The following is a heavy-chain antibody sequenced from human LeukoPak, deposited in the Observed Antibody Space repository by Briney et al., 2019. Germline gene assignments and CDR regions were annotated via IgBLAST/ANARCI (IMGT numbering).Heavy chain of an antibody. CDR1: GGSISSYY. V-gene: IGHV4-59*12. CDR2: IYYSGST. D-gene: IGHD1-26*01. J-gene: IGHJ5*02. Sequence: SETLSLTCTVSGGSISSYYWGWIRQPPGKGLEWIGYIYYSGSTNYNPSLKSRVTISVDTSKNQFSLKLSSVTAADTAVYYCARDVSGSYRVDVFDPWGQGTLVTVSS. CDR3: ARDVSGSYRVDVFDP.